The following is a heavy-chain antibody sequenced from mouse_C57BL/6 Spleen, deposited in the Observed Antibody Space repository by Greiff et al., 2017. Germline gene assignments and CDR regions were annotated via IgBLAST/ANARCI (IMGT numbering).Heavy chain of an antibody. CDR3: ARWYTGNYFDY. D-gene: IGHD1-1*02. CDR2: IYPGDGDT. CDR1: GYAFSSYW. V-gene: IGHV1-80*01. Sequence: VQLQQSGAELVKPGASVKISCKASGYAFSSYWMNWVKQRPGKGLEWIGQIYPGDGDTNYNGKFKGKATVTADNSASTAYMQISSLTSEDSAVYFGARWYTGNYFDYWGQGTTLTVSS. J-gene: IGHJ2*01.